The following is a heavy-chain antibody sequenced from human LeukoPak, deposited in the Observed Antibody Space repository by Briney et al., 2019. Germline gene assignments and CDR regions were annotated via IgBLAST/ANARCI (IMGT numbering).Heavy chain of an antibody. J-gene: IGHJ5*02. D-gene: IGHD3-3*01. CDR2: INPNSGGT. V-gene: IGHV1-2*02. CDR3: ARGGSFLEWLLLSWFDP. CDR1: GYTFTGYY. Sequence: ASVKVSCKASGYTFTGYYMHWVREAPGQGLEWMGWINPNSGGTNYAQKFQGRVTMTRDTSISTAYMELSRLRSDDTAVYYCARGGSFLEWLLLSWFDPWGQGTLVTVSS.